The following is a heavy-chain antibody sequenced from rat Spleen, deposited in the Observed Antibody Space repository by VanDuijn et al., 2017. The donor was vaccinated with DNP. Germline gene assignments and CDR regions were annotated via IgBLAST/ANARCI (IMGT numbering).Heavy chain of an antibody. D-gene: IGHD4-4*01. CDR1: GYTFTNYY. V-gene: IGHV1-43*01. Sequence: QVQLQQSGAELAKPGSSVKISCKASGYTFTNYYISWIKQTTGQGLEYIGYINAGSGGTKYNEKFKGKATLTVDKSSSTAFMQLSSLTPDDSAVYYCARSGFEAMDAWGQGTSVIVSS. CDR3: ARSGFEAMDA. J-gene: IGHJ4*01. CDR2: INAGSGGT.